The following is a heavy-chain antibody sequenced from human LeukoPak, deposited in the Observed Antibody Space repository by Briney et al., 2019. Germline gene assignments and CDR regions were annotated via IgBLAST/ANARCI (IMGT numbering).Heavy chain of an antibody. CDR3: ARWVGYGGNWYFDL. D-gene: IGHD4-23*01. CDR1: GGSISSHY. J-gene: IGHJ2*01. CDR2: IYYSGST. V-gene: IGHV4-59*11. Sequence: SETLSLTCTVSGGSISSHYWSWIRQPPGKGLEWIGYIYYSGSTNYNPSLKSRVTISVDTSKNQFSLKLSSVTAADTAVYYCARWVGYGGNWYFDLWGRGTLVTVSS.